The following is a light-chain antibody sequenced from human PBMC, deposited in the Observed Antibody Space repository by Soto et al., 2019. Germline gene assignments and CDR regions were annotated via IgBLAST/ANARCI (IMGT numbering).Light chain of an antibody. CDR3: SSYTTSSTLV. V-gene: IGLV2-18*02. Sequence: QSALTQPPSVSGSPGQSVTISCTGTSSDVGYYNRVSWYQQPPGTAPKLMVLEVSNRPSGVPDRFSGSKSGNTASLTISGLQAEDEADYYCSSYTTSSTLVFGGGTKVTVL. CDR1: SSDVGYYNR. CDR2: EVS. J-gene: IGLJ2*01.